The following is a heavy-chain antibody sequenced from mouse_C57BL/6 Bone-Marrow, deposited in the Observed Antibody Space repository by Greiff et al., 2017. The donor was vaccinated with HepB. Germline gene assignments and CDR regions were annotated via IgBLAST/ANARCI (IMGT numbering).Heavy chain of an antibody. V-gene: IGHV1-5*01. J-gene: IGHJ3*01. CDR1: GYTFTSYW. Sequence: VQLQQSGTVLARPGASVKMSCKTSGYTFTSYWMHWVKQRPGQGLEWIGAIYPGNSDTSYNQKFKGKAKLTAGPSASTAYMELSSLTNEDSAVYYCTRGFPSLYYDGSSWFAYWGQGTLVTVSA. D-gene: IGHD1-1*01. CDR3: TRGFPSLYYDGSSWFAY. CDR2: IYPGNSDT.